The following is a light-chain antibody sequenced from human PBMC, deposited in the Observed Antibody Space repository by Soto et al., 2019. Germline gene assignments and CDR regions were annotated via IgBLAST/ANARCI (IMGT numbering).Light chain of an antibody. J-gene: IGKJ3*01. CDR2: DAS. CDR1: QSISRS. Sequence: DIQMTQSPSTLSASVGDRVTITCRASQSISRSLAWYQQKPGKDPKLLIYDASSLEGGVPSRFSGGGFGTEFTLTITNLQPADFATYYCQQYSDFLISFGPGTTVDFK. CDR3: QQYSDFLIS. V-gene: IGKV1-5*01.